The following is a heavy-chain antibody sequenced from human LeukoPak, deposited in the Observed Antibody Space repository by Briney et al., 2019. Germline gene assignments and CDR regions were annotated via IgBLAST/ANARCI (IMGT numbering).Heavy chain of an antibody. CDR1: GFTFDDYA. CDR2: ISWNSGSI. D-gene: IGHD4-23*01. Sequence: PGRSLRLSCAASGFTFDDYAMHWVRQAPGKGLEWVSGISWNSGSIGYADSVKGRFTISRDNAKNSLYLQMNSLRAEDTAVYYCAKDAHLVNPPHWGQGTLVTVSS. CDR3: AKDAHLVNPPH. J-gene: IGHJ4*02. V-gene: IGHV3-9*01.